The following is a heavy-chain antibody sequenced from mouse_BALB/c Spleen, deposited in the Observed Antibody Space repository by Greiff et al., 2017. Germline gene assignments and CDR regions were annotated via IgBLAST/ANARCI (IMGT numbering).Heavy chain of an antibody. CDR3: AYGYYSYYFDD. V-gene: IGHV14-3*02. CDR1: GFNIKDTY. CDR2: IDPANGNT. D-gene: IGHD2-3*01. Sequence: VQLQQSGAELVKPGASVKLSCTASGFNIKDTYMHWVKQRPEQGLEWIGRIDPANGNTKYDPKFQGKATITADTSSNTAYLQLSSLTSEDTAVYYCAYGYYSYYFDDWGQGTTLTVSS. J-gene: IGHJ2*01.